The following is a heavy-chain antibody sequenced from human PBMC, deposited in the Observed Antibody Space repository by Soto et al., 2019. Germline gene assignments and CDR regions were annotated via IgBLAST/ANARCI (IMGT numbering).Heavy chain of an antibody. V-gene: IGHV3-30*14. D-gene: IGHD7-27*01. CDR1: GFTFSSYV. J-gene: IGHJ3*02. CDR3: VKDGGTLPNWVNYPFDI. Sequence: VQLVESGGGVAQPGESLRLSCVASGFTFSSYVIHWVRQAPGKGLEWVALISTDGTEKHYPGSVRGRFTISRDNSKNLLYFQMNCMSTEDTAVYYFVKDGGTLPNWVNYPFDIWGQGKKVTVSS. CDR2: ISTDGTEK.